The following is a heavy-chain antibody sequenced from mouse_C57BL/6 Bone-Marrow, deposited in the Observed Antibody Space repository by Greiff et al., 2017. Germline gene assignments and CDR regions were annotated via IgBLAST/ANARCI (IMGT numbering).Heavy chain of an antibody. Sequence: EVKLVESGTVLARPGASVKMSCKTSGYTFTSYWMHWVKQRPGQGLEWIGAIYPGNSDTSYNQKFKGKAKLTAVKPASTAYMELRSLTTEDSAVYSCTRGAHYYGSSYCWYFDVWGTGTTVTVSS. D-gene: IGHD1-1*01. V-gene: IGHV1-5*01. CDR2: IYPGNSDT. CDR3: TRGAHYYGSSYCWYFDV. J-gene: IGHJ1*03. CDR1: GYTFTSYW.